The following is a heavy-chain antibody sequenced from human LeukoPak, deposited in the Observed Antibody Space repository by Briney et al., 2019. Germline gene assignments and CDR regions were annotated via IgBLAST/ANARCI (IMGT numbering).Heavy chain of an antibody. V-gene: IGHV1-69*13. CDR1: GGTFSSYA. CDR3: ASGRPVPAAIRVDY. Sequence: SVKVSCKASGGTFSSYAISWVRQAPGQGLEWMGGIIPIFGTANYAQKFQGRVTITADESTSTAYMELGSLRSEDTAVYYCASGRPVPAAIRVDYWGQGTLVTVSS. J-gene: IGHJ4*02. D-gene: IGHD2-2*01. CDR2: IIPIFGTA.